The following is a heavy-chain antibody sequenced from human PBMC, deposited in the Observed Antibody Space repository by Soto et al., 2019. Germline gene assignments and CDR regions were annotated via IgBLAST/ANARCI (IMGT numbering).Heavy chain of an antibody. Sequence: LRLSCAASGFTFSSYWMSWVRQAPGKGLEWVANIKQDGGEKNYVDSVKGRSTISRDNAKNSLYLQMNSLRAEDTAVYYCASMQFGGPFDYWGQGTLVTVSS. J-gene: IGHJ4*02. D-gene: IGHD3-16*01. V-gene: IGHV3-7*01. CDR2: IKQDGGEK. CDR3: ASMQFGGPFDY. CDR1: GFTFSSYW.